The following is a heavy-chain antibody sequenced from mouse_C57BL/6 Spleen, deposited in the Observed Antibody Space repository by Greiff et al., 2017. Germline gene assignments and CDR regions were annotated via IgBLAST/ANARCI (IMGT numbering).Heavy chain of an antibody. V-gene: IGHV5-4*03. CDR3: ARRNYDYDVGYAMDY. CDR1: GFTFSSYA. J-gene: IGHJ4*01. CDR2: ISDGGSYT. D-gene: IGHD2-4*01. Sequence: EVKLVESGGGLVKPGGSLKLSCAASGFTFSSYAMSWVRQTPEKRLEWVATISDGGSYTYYPDNVKGRFTISRDNAKNNLYLQMSHLKSEDTAMYYCARRNYDYDVGYAMDYWGQGTSVTVSS.